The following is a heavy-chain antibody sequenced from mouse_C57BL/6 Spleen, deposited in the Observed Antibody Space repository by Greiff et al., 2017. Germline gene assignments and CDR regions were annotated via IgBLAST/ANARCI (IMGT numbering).Heavy chain of an antibody. V-gene: IGHV1-52*01. CDR3: ARTGTLDY. D-gene: IGHD4-1*01. CDR1: GYTFTSYW. Sequence: QVQLKQPGAELVRPGSSVKLSCKASGYTFTSYWMHWVKQRPIQGLEWIGNIDPSDRETHYNQKFKDKATLPVDKASSTAYIQVSSLTSKDAAVYYCARTGTLDYWGQGTTLTVSS. J-gene: IGHJ2*01. CDR2: IDPSDRET.